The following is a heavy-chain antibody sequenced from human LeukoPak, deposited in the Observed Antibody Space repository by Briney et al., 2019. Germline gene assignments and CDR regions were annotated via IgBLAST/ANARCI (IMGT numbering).Heavy chain of an antibody. CDR3: ARDRAVLRFLEWLLPFDY. CDR1: GFTFSSYW. D-gene: IGHD3-3*01. V-gene: IGHV3-7*03. Sequence: PGGSLRLSCAASGFTFSSYWMSWVRQAPGKGLEWVANIKQDGSEKYYVDSVMGRFTISRDNAKNSLYLQMNSLRAEDTAVYYCARDRAVLRFLEWLLPFDYWGQGTLVTVSS. J-gene: IGHJ4*02. CDR2: IKQDGSEK.